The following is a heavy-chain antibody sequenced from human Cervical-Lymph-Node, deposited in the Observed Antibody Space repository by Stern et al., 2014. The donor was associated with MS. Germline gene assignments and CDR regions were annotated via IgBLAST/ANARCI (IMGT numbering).Heavy chain of an antibody. CDR3: AREDYTQDFDY. CDR2: ITSGSSDI. CDR1: GFTFKEYS. D-gene: IGHD4-11*01. V-gene: IGHV3-21*02. Sequence: EVQLVESGGGLVQPGGSLRLSCAASGFTFKEYSMNWVRQAPGKGLEWVSSITSGSSDIHYADSVKGRFTISRDNVKNSLYLQMNSLRAEDTALYYCAREDYTQDFDYWGRGTLVTIPS. J-gene: IGHJ4*02.